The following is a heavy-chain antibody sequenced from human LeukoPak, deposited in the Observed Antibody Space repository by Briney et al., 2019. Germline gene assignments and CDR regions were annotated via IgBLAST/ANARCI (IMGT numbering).Heavy chain of an antibody. Sequence: SVKVSCKASGGTFSSYAISWVRQAPGQGLEWMGRIIPIFGTANYAQKFQGRVTITTDESTSTAYMELSSLRSDDTAVYYCAREDCSSTSCYTVWFDPWGQGTLVTVSS. J-gene: IGHJ5*02. D-gene: IGHD2-2*02. CDR1: GGTFSSYA. CDR2: IIPIFGTA. V-gene: IGHV1-69*05. CDR3: AREDCSSTSCYTVWFDP.